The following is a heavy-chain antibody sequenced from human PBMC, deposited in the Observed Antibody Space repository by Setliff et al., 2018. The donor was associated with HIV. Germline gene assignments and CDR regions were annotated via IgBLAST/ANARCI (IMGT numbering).Heavy chain of an antibody. V-gene: IGHV4-59*08. CDR1: GGSISSYY. Sequence: SETLSLTCTVSGGSISSYYWSWIRQPPGKGLEWIGYIYYSGSTNYNPSLKSRVTISVDTSKNQFSLKLSSVTAADTAVYYCARQPRWLQFPRHFDYWGQGTLVTVSS. CDR2: IYYSGST. CDR3: ARQPRWLQFPRHFDY. D-gene: IGHD5-12*01. J-gene: IGHJ4*02.